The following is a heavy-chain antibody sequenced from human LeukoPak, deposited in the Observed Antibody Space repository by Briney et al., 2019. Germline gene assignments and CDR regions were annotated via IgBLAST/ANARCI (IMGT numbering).Heavy chain of an antibody. CDR1: AESFSGYY. V-gene: IGHV4-34*01. J-gene: IGHJ4*02. Sequence: SETPSLTCAVYAESFSGYYWSWIRHPPGKGREWIGKINHSGSTSYNPSLESRATISVDTSKNQFSLRLSSVTAADTAVYFCARGLSNSRRTLLGLDYWGQGTLVTVSS. CDR3: ARGLSNSRRTLLGLDY. D-gene: IGHD3-16*01. CDR2: INHSGST.